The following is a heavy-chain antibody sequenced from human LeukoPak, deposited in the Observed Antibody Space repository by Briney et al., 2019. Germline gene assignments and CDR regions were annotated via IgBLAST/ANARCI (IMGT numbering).Heavy chain of an antibody. J-gene: IGHJ2*01. CDR1: GYRLRNHG. V-gene: IGHV1-18*01. CDR3: ARGSSPYKWYFDL. CDR2: IGADSGDTHGDT. Sequence: ASVKVSCKASGYRLRNHGISWVRQAPGQGLEWMGWIGADSGDTHGDTHYAEKLQGRVTMTTDTSTDTAYMDLRSLTSDDTAVYYCARGSSPYKWYFDLWGRGTLVTVSS. D-gene: IGHD5-24*01.